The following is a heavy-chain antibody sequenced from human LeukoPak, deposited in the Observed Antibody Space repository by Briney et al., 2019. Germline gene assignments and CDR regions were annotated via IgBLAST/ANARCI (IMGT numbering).Heavy chain of an antibody. CDR2: IIPILGIA. Sequence: SVKVSCKASGGTFSSYAISWVRQAPGQGLEWMGRIIPILGIANYAQRFQGRVTITADKSTSTAYMELSSLRSEDTAVYYCATTQVYYYGMDVWGQGTTVTVSS. V-gene: IGHV1-69*04. J-gene: IGHJ6*02. CDR1: GGTFSSYA. CDR3: ATTQVYYYGMDV.